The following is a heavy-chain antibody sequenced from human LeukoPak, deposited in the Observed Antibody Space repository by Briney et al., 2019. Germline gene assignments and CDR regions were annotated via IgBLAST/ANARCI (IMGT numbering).Heavy chain of an antibody. CDR2: IYHSGST. CDR3: IRWSGSYRTFDY. J-gene: IGHJ4*02. V-gene: IGHV4-4*02. CDR1: GGSISSSNW. D-gene: IGHD1-26*01. Sequence: SETLSLTRAVSGGSISSSNWWSWVRQPPGKGLEWIGEIYHSGSTNYNPSLKSRVTISVDKSKNQFSLKLSSVTAADTAVYYCIRWSGSYRTFDYWGQGTLVTVSS.